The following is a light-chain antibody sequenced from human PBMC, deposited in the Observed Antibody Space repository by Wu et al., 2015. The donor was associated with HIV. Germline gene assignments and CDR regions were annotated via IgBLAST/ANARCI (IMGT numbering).Light chain of an antibody. Sequence: EIVLTQSPGTLSLSPGERATLSCRASQSVSSNCLAWYQQKPGQAPRLLIYGASSRATGIPDRFSGSGSGTDFTLTISRLEPEDFAVYSCQQYGSSPVTFGPGTKVDIK. CDR3: QQYGSSPVT. CDR1: QSVSSNC. J-gene: IGKJ3*01. CDR2: GAS. V-gene: IGKV3-20*01.